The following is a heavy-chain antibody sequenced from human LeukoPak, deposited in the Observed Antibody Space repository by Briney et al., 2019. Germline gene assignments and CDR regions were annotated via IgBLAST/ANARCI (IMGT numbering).Heavy chain of an antibody. Sequence: ASVKVSCKASGYTFTDYYFHWVRQAPGQGLEWMGWINPNSGGTNYAQKFQGRVTMTRDTSISTAYMELSRLRSDDTAVYYCARGYALYSGRYIDFDYWGQGTLVTVSS. J-gene: IGHJ4*02. D-gene: IGHD1-26*01. CDR2: INPNSGGT. CDR3: ARGYALYSGRYIDFDY. V-gene: IGHV1-2*02. CDR1: GYTFTDYY.